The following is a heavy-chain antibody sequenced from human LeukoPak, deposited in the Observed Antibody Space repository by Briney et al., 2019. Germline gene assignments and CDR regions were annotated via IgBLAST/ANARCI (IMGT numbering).Heavy chain of an antibody. CDR2: IRYDGNNK. Sequence: PGGSLRLSCGASGFTFSNYGMLWVRQAPGKGLEWVAFIRYDGNNKLYADSMKGRFTISRDNSKNTLYLQMKSLRAEDTAVYYCAKGGGYEAQYYYYYLDVWGKGTTVTISS. CDR1: GFTFSNYG. CDR3: AKGGGYEAQYYYYYLDV. D-gene: IGHD5-12*01. V-gene: IGHV3-30*02. J-gene: IGHJ6*03.